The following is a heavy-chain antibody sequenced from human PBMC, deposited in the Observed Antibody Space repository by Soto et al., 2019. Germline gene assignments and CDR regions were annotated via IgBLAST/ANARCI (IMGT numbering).Heavy chain of an antibody. D-gene: IGHD2-2*01. CDR3: ASRYCSSTSCYGPDDFDY. V-gene: IGHV5-10-1*01. CDR2: IDPSDSYT. J-gene: IGHJ4*02. CDR1: GYSFTSYW. Sequence: GESLKISCKGSGYSFTSYWISWVRQMPGKGLEWMGRIDPSDSYTNYSPSFQGHVTISADKSISTAYLQWSSLKASDTAMYYCASRYCSSTSCYGPDDFDYWGQGTLVTVSS.